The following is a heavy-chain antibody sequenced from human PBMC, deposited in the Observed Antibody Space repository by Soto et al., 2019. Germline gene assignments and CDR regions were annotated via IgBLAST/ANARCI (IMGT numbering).Heavy chain of an antibody. Sequence: QVHLVQSAAEVKKPGASVTVSCKASGYPFSSYGITWVRQAPGQVLEWMGWTSAFYGNSTYSEKFQGRVTMTIDTSTTTAYMDLTSLKSDDTAVYYCARLVVAGSPLDYWGQGTLVTVSS. CDR1: GYPFSSYG. D-gene: IGHD2-15*01. CDR3: ARLVVAGSPLDY. V-gene: IGHV1-18*04. CDR2: TSAFYGNS. J-gene: IGHJ4*02.